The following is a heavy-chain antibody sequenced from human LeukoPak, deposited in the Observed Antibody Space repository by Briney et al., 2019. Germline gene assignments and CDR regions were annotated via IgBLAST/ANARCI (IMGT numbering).Heavy chain of an antibody. J-gene: IGHJ6*03. V-gene: IGHV3-23*01. D-gene: IGHD3-10*01. Sequence: GSLRLSCAASGFTFSTYAMTWVRQAPGKGLEWVSLISGTGGSTYYADSVKGRFTVSRDNSKNTMYLQMNSLGAEDTAVYYCAKGPDYYGSGSYLWYMDVWGKGTTVIISS. CDR3: AKGPDYYGSGSYLWYMDV. CDR2: ISGTGGST. CDR1: GFTFSTYA.